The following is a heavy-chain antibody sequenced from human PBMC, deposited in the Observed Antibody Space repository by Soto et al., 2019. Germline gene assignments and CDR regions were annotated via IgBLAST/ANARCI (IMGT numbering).Heavy chain of an antibody. D-gene: IGHD6-6*01. CDR3: ARAGAARDGMDV. Sequence: QVQLVQSGAEVKKPGSSVKVSCKASGGTFSSYAISWVRQAPGQGLEWMGGIISIFGTANYAQKFQGRVTITADKATSTAYMELSSLRSEDTAVYYCARAGAARDGMDVWGQGTTVTVSS. CDR2: IISIFGTA. V-gene: IGHV1-69*06. CDR1: GGTFSSYA. J-gene: IGHJ6*02.